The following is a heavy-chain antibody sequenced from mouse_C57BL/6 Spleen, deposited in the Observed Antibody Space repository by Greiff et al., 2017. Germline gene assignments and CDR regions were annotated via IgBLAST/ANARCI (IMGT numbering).Heavy chain of an antibody. D-gene: IGHD1-1*01. Sequence: DVQLQESGPELVKPGASVKMSCKASGYTFTDYNMHWVKQSHGKSLEWIGYINPNNGGTSYNQKFKGKATLTVNKSSSTAYMELRSLTSEDSAVYYCARGGSRGFDYWGQGTTLTVSS. CDR1: GYTFTDYN. V-gene: IGHV1-22*01. CDR2: INPNNGGT. J-gene: IGHJ2*01. CDR3: ARGGSRGFDY.